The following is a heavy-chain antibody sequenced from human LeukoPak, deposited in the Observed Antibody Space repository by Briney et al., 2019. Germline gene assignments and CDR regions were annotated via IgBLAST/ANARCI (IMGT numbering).Heavy chain of an antibody. D-gene: IGHD5-12*01. CDR1: GGTFSNYA. Sequence: ASVKVSCKASGGTFSNYAISWVPQAPGQGLEWMGRIIPSLGIANYAQKFQGRVTITADKSTSTAYMELSSLRSEDTAVYYCARDGRSGYSGYFNPWGQGTLVTVSS. J-gene: IGHJ5*02. CDR3: ARDGRSGYSGYFNP. CDR2: IIPSLGIA. V-gene: IGHV1-69*04.